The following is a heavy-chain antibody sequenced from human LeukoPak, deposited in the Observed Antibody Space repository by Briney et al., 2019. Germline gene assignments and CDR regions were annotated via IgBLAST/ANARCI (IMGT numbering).Heavy chain of an antibody. Sequence: LGESLKISCKGSGYRFPSYWIAWVRQMPGKGLEWMGIIYPGDSDIRYSPSFQGQVTISADKSNNTAYLQWSSLKASDTAVYYCAKREGYGSGSSYFFDYWGQGTLVTVSS. CDR2: IYPGDSDI. D-gene: IGHD3-10*01. J-gene: IGHJ4*02. V-gene: IGHV5-51*01. CDR3: AKREGYGSGSSYFFDY. CDR1: GYRFPSYW.